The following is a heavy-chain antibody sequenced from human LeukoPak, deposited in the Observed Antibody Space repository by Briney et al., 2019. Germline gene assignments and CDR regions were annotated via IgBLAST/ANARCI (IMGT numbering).Heavy chain of an antibody. CDR2: IYYSGST. D-gene: IGHD1-7*01. J-gene: IGHJ4*02. CDR1: GGSISSYY. Sequence: SETLSLTCTVSGGSISSYYWGWIRQPPGKGLECIGYIYYSGSTNYNPSLKSRVTISVDTSKNQFSLKLNSVTAADTAVYYCAKTGKTLLNYDFDYWGQGTLVTVSS. V-gene: IGHV4-59*12. CDR3: AKTGKTLLNYDFDY.